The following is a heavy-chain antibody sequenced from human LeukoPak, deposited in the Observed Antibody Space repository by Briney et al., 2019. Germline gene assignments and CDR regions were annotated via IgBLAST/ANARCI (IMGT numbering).Heavy chain of an antibody. CDR1: GFTLSSYS. Sequence: GGPLRLSCAASGFTLSSYSMNWVRQAPGKGLEWVSYISSSSSTIYYADSVKGRFTISRDNAKNSLYLQMNSLRAEDTAVYYCARGEKQQLPTYYFDYWGQGTLVTVSS. J-gene: IGHJ4*02. V-gene: IGHV3-48*01. D-gene: IGHD6-13*01. CDR3: ARGEKQQLPTYYFDY. CDR2: ISSSSSTI.